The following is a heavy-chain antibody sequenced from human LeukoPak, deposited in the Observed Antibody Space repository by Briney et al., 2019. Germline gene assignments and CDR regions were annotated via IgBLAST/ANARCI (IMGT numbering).Heavy chain of an antibody. Sequence: RGESLRISCKGSGYSFTSYWISRVRQMPGKGLEWMGRIDPSDSYTNYSPSFQGHVTISADKSISTAYLQWSSLKASDTAMYYCARLELAYCGGDCYSLDYWGQGTLVTVSS. CDR3: ARLELAYCGGDCYSLDY. J-gene: IGHJ4*02. CDR1: GYSFTSYW. D-gene: IGHD2-21*02. V-gene: IGHV5-10-1*01. CDR2: IDPSDSYT.